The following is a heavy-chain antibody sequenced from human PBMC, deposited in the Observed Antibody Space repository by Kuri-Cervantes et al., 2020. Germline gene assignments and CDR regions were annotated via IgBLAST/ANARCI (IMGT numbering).Heavy chain of an antibody. CDR3: ASGLIQLWIPDY. CDR2: INPSGGST. CDR1: AYTFTSYY. Sequence: ASVKVSCKASAYTFTSYYMHWVRQAPGQGLEWMGIINPSGGSTSYAQKFQGRVTMTRDTSISTAYMELSRLRSDDTAVYYCASGLIQLWIPDYWGQGTLVTVSS. J-gene: IGHJ4*02. D-gene: IGHD5-18*01. V-gene: IGHV1-46*01.